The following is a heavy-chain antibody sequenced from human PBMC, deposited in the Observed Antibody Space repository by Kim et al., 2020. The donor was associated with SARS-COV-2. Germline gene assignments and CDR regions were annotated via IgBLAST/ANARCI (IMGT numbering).Heavy chain of an antibody. CDR3: AKETDVVYFDS. V-gene: IGHV3-23*01. Sequence: GGSLRLSCAASGFPFRNYAMSWVRQAPGKGLEWVSAISGSNGDSSYYTDSVAGRFTISRDNSKNTVYLQMNRLRAEDTAVYYCAKETDVVYFDSWGQGTL. J-gene: IGHJ4*02. CDR2: ISGSNGDSS. CDR1: GFPFRNYA. D-gene: IGHD3-16*02.